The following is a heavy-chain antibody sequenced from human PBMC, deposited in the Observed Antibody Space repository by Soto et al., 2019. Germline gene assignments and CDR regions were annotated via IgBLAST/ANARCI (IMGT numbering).Heavy chain of an antibody. CDR1: GFTFSSYG. CDR3: ATGDCGGDCYSFDAFDI. Sequence: QVQLVESGGGVVQPGRSLRLSCAASGFTFSSYGMHWVRQAPGKGLEWVAVISYDGSNKYYADSVKGRFTISRDNSKNTLYLQMTRLRAEDTAVYYCATGDCGGDCYSFDAFDIWGQGTMVTVSS. D-gene: IGHD2-21*02. V-gene: IGHV3-30*03. J-gene: IGHJ3*02. CDR2: ISYDGSNK.